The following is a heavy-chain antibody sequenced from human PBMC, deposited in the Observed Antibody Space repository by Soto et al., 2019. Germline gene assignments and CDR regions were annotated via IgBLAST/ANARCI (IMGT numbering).Heavy chain of an antibody. CDR1: GGSISSGDYY. J-gene: IGHJ6*02. D-gene: IGHD3-3*01. V-gene: IGHV4-30-4*01. CDR2: IYYSGST. CDR3: ARATYYDFWSGPPKYYYYGMDV. Sequence: SETLSLTCTVSGGSISSGDYYWSWIRQPPGKGLEWIGYIYYSGSTYYNPSLKSRVTISVDTSKNQFSLKLSSVTAADTAVYYCARATYYDFWSGPPKYYYYGMDVWGQGTTVTAP.